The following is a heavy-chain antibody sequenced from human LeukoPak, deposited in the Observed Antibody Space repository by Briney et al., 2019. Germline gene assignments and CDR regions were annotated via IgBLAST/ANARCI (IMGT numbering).Heavy chain of an antibody. V-gene: IGHV3-21*06. J-gene: IGHJ4*02. CDR3: ARDDYGGRGEFHY. D-gene: IGHD4-23*01. CDR2: ISTSSGYI. Sequence: GGSLRLSCAASGFPFSSYAMNWVRQAPGKGLEWVSVISTSSGYIYYSDSEKGRFTISRDNAKNTLYLQMNSLRVEDTAVYYCARDDYGGRGEFHYWGQGTLVTVSS. CDR1: GFPFSSYA.